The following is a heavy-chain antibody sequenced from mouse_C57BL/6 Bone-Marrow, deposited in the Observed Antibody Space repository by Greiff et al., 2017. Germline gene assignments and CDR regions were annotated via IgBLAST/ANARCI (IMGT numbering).Heavy chain of an antibody. CDR2: INPSSGYT. V-gene: IGHV1-7*01. J-gene: IGHJ3*01. D-gene: IGHD1-1*01. Sequence: QLQQSGAELVKPGASVKLSCKASGYTFTSYWMHWVKQRPGQGLEWIGYINPSSGYTKYNQKFKDKATLTTDKSSSTPYMQMRSLTYEDSAVYYCARGGSSYGFADWGQGTLVTVSA. CDR1: GYTFTSYW. CDR3: ARGGSSYGFAD.